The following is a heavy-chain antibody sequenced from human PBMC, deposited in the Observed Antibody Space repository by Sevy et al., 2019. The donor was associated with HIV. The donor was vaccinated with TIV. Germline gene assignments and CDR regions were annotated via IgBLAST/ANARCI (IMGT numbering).Heavy chain of an antibody. V-gene: IGHV3-21*01. CDR3: ARVYNFWSGYYRGWDYFDY. D-gene: IGHD3-3*01. CDR1: GFTFSSYS. Sequence: GVSLRLSCAASGFTFSSYSMNWVRQAPGKGLEWVSSISSSSSYIYYADSVKGRFTIARDNAKNSLYLQMNSLRAEDTAVYYCARVYNFWSGYYRGWDYFDYWGQGTLVTVSS. CDR2: ISSSSSYI. J-gene: IGHJ4*02.